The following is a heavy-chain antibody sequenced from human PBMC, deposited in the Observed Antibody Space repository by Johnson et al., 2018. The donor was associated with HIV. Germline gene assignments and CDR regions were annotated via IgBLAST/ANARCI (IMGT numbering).Heavy chain of an antibody. CDR2: ISYDGKNK. V-gene: IGHV3-30*03. D-gene: IGHD2-2*01. CDR3: ARGGVVHDAFDM. J-gene: IGHJ3*02. CDR1: GFTFSSYG. Sequence: VQLVESGGGVVQPGRSLRLSCAASGFTFSSYGLHWVRQAPGKGLEWVAVISYDGKNKDYADPVKGRFTLSRDNSKNTLYLQLSSLRTEDTAVFYCARGGVVHDAFDMWGQGTMVTVSS.